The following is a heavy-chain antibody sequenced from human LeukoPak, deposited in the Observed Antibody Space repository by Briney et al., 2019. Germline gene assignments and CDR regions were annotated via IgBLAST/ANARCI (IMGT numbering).Heavy chain of an antibody. J-gene: IGHJ4*02. V-gene: IGHV4-39*01. CDR2: IYYSGST. CDR1: GGSISSSSYY. CDR3: ARVSSGSGSKAYYFDY. D-gene: IGHD3-10*01. Sequence: SETLSLTCTVSGGSISSSSYYWGWIRQPPGKGLEWIGSIYYSGSTYYNPSLKSRVTISVDTSKNQFSLKLSSVTAADTAVYYCARVSSGSGSKAYYFDYWGQGTLVTVSS.